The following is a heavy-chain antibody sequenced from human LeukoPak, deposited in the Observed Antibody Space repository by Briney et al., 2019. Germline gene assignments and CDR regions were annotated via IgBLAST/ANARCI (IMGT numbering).Heavy chain of an antibody. CDR2: ISYDGINP. V-gene: IGHV3-30*18. CDR3: AKDPFAGYYGSGAYFEY. Sequence: GGSLRLSCAASGFTFSSYGMHGVRQAPGKGLEWVAVISYDGINPYYADSVKGRFTISRDNSENTLYLQMDSLRSEDTAVYYCAKDPFAGYYGSGAYFEYWGQGTLVTVSS. J-gene: IGHJ4*02. CDR1: GFTFSSYG. D-gene: IGHD3-10*01.